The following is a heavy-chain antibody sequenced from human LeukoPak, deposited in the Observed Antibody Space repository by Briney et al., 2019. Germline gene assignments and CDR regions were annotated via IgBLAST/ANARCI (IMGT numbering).Heavy chain of an antibody. V-gene: IGHV3-66*01. CDR1: GFTVSSNY. Sequence: GSLRLSCAASGFTVSSNYMSWVRQAPGKGLEWVSAIYSGGSTYYADSVKGRFTISRDNSKNTLYLQMNSLRAEDTAVYYCARGGYYYDSSGYYIFDYWGQGTLVTVSS. CDR3: ARGGYYYDSSGYYIFDY. CDR2: IYSGGST. J-gene: IGHJ4*02. D-gene: IGHD3-22*01.